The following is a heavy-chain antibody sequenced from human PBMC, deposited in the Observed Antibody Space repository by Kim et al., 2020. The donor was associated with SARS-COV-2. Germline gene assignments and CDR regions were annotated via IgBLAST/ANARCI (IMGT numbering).Heavy chain of an antibody. Sequence: VKGRFTIARDNSKNTRYLQMNSLRAEDTAVYYCARGCLYCRYYYYGMDVWGQGTTVTVSS. D-gene: IGHD2-15*01. CDR3: ARGCLYCRYYYYGMDV. V-gene: IGHV3-30*01. J-gene: IGHJ6*02.